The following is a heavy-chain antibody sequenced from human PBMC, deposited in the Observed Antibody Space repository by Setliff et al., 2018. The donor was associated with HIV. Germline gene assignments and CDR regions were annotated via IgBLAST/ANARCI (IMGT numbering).Heavy chain of an antibody. V-gene: IGHV5-51*01. CDR1: GYKFTSYW. J-gene: IGHJ5*02. CDR3: VRDQIGDVQVAGTWGT. D-gene: IGHD6-19*01. CDR2: INPSTSEA. Sequence: PGESLTISCKDSGYKFTSYWVGWVRQMPGRGLEWMGFINPSTSEARYRPSLQGQVTMSVDKSISTAFLQWSSLAASDTAMYYCVRDQIGDVQVAGTWGTWGQGTLVTVSS.